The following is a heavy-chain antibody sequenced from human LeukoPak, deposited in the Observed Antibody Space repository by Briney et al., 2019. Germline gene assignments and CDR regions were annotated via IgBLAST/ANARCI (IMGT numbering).Heavy chain of an antibody. V-gene: IGHV4-59*08. CDR3: ARLIYGDYDPNFDY. D-gene: IGHD4-17*01. Sequence: SETLSLTCTVSGGSISSYYWSWIRQPPGKGLEWIGYIYYSGSTNYKPSLKSRVTISVDTSKNQFSLKLSSVTAADTAVYYCARLIYGDYDPNFDYWGQGTLVTVSS. CDR1: GGSISSYY. J-gene: IGHJ4*02. CDR2: IYYSGST.